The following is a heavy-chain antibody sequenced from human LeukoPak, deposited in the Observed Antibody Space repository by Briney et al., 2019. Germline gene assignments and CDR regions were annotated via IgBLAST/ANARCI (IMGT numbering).Heavy chain of an antibody. J-gene: IGHJ4*02. CDR3: ARYLGWEMATITGGFDY. CDR2: IYHSGST. Sequence: PSETLSLTCAVSGGSISSSNWWSWVRQPPGKGLEWIGEIYHSGSTNYNPSLKSRVTISVDKSKNQFSLKLSSVTAADTAVYYCARYLGWEMATITGGFDYWGQGTLVTVSS. V-gene: IGHV4-4*02. CDR1: GGSISSSNW. D-gene: IGHD5-24*01.